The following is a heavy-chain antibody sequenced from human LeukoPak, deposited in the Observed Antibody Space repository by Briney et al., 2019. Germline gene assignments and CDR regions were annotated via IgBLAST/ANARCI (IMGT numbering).Heavy chain of an antibody. J-gene: IGHJ4*02. V-gene: IGHV1-2*02. Sequence: ASVKVSCKASGYTFTGYYMHWVRQAPGQGLEWMGWINPNSGGTSYAQKFQGRVTTTRDTSISTAYMELSRLRSDDTAVYYCARGDYDFWSGYFLDYWGQGTLVTVSS. CDR3: ARGDYDFWSGYFLDY. CDR2: INPNSGGT. D-gene: IGHD3-3*01. CDR1: GYTFTGYY.